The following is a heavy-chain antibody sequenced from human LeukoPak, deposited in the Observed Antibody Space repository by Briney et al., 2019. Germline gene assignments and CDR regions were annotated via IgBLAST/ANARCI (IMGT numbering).Heavy chain of an antibody. V-gene: IGHV4-59*08. CDR2: IYYSGST. CDR1: GGSISSYY. J-gene: IGHJ4*02. CDR3: ARRRQWLANFDY. Sequence: SETLSLTCTVSGGSISSYYWSWIRQPPGKGLEWIGYIYYSGSTNYNPSLTSRVTLSVDTSKNQLSLKLSSVTAPDTAVYYCARRRQWLANFDYWGQGTLVTVSS. D-gene: IGHD6-19*01.